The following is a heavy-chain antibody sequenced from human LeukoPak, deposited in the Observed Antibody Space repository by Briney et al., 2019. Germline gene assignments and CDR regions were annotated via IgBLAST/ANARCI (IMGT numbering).Heavy chain of an antibody. Sequence: ASVKVSCKASGYTFTGYYMHWVRQAPGQGLEWMGWINPNSGGTNYVQKFQGRVTMTRDPSISTAYMELSRLRSDDTAVYYCARDAWLGPYYYMDVWGKGTTVTVSS. CDR2: INPNSGGT. CDR1: GYTFTGYY. J-gene: IGHJ6*03. V-gene: IGHV1-2*02. D-gene: IGHD6-19*01. CDR3: ARDAWLGPYYYMDV.